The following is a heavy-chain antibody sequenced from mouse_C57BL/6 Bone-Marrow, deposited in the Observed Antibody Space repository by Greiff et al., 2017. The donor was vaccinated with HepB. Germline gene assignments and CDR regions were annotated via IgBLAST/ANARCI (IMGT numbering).Heavy chain of an antibody. CDR2: IHPSSGST. CDR3: ARGRGFYAGAMDY. CDR1: GYTFTSYW. D-gene: IGHD2-3*01. V-gene: IGHV1-64*01. Sequence: VQLQQPGAELVKPGASVKLSCKASGYTFTSYWMHWVKQRPGQGLEWIGMIHPSSGSTNYNEKFKSKATLTVDKSSSIAYMQLSSLTSEDSAVYYCARGRGFYAGAMDYWGQGTSVTVSS. J-gene: IGHJ4*01.